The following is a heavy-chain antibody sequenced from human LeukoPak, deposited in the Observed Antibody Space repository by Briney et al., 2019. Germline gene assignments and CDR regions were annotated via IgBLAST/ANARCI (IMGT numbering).Heavy chain of an antibody. CDR1: GVSISSSSYY. V-gene: IGHV4-39*01. J-gene: IGHJ3*02. D-gene: IGHD3-22*01. CDR2: IYYSGST. Sequence: PSETLSLTCTVSGVSISSSSYYWGWIRQPPGKGLEWIGSIYYSGSTYYNPSLKSRVTISVDTSKNQFSLKLSSVTAADTAVYYCATIAVAATGIWLQHYYDSSGYYASAFDIWGQGTMVTVSS. CDR3: ATIAVAATGIWLQHYYDSSGYYASAFDI.